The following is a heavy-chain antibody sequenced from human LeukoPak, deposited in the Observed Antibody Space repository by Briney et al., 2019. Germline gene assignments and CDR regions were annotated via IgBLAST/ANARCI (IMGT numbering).Heavy chain of an antibody. V-gene: IGHV4-38-2*02. Sequence: SETLSLTCTVSDYSISSGYYWGWIRPPPGKGLEWIVSLYHGGTTYYKPSLKSRVTISVDTSKNQFSLKLSSVTAADTAVYNCARGGTYYGFDYWGQGTLVTVSP. CDR2: LYHGGTT. CDR3: ARGGTYYGFDY. J-gene: IGHJ4*02. CDR1: DYSISSGYY. D-gene: IGHD1-26*01.